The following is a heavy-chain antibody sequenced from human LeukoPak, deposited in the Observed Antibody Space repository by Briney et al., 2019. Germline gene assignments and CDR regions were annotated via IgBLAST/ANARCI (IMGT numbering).Heavy chain of an antibody. J-gene: IGHJ4*02. V-gene: IGHV4-4*02. CDR2: IDHSGGT. D-gene: IGHD5-12*01. Sequence: SETLSLTCAVSSGSISDGTWWTWVRQPPGKGLEWIGQIDHSGGTDYNSSLKSRVTISLDKPKSQLSLNLRSVTAAATAIYYCAKHRGYAFDSWGQGTLVTVSS. CDR3: AKHRGYAFDS. CDR1: SGSISDGTW.